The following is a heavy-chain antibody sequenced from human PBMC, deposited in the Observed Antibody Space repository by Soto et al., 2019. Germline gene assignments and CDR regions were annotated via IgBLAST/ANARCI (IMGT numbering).Heavy chain of an antibody. V-gene: IGHV3-7*01. CDR2: IKQDGSEK. Sequence: XESLSLSCAASGFTFSTYCMSWVRQAPGKGLEWVANIKQDGSEKYYVDSVKGRFTISRDNAKNSLYLQMNSLRAEDTAVYYCARDETYYYGSGPVGGQGTLVTVSS. D-gene: IGHD3-10*01. CDR1: GFTFSTYC. J-gene: IGHJ4*02. CDR3: ARDETYYYGSGPV.